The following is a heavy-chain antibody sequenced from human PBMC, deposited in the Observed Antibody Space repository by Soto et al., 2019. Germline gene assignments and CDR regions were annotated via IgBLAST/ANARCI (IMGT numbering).Heavy chain of an antibody. CDR3: ARAPRGLEWLSSGRAFDI. V-gene: IGHV4-4*02. Sequence: QVQLQESGPGLVKPSGTLSLTCAVSGGSISSSNWWSWVRQPPGKGLEWIGEIYHSGSTNYNPSLKSRVTISVDKSKNQFSLKLSSVTAADTAVYYCARAPRGLEWLSSGRAFDIWGQGTMVTVSS. CDR2: IYHSGST. J-gene: IGHJ3*02. CDR1: GGSISSSNW. D-gene: IGHD3-3*01.